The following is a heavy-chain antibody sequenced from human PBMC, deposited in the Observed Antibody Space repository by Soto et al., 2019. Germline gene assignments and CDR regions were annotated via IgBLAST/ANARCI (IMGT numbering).Heavy chain of an antibody. CDR1: GGSISSGGSY. J-gene: IGHJ4*02. D-gene: IGHD4-17*01. Sequence: QVQLQESGPGLVKPSQTLSLTCTVSGGSISSGGSYWSWIRQHQGKGLEWIGYIYYSGSTYYNPSLKSRVTISVDTSKNQCSLKLSSVTAADTAVYYCARERDVGYGDSTNDYWGQGTLVTVSS. CDR3: ARERDVGYGDSTNDY. V-gene: IGHV4-31*03. CDR2: IYYSGST.